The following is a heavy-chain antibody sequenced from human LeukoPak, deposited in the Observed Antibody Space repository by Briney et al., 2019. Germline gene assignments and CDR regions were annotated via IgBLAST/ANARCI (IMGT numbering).Heavy chain of an antibody. J-gene: IGHJ4*02. Sequence: SETLSLTCTVFGGHISTYYWSWIRQAPGKGLEWIGYIYYSGSTKYNPSLKSRVTISVDTSKNQFSLKLSSVTAADTAVYFCARGITDSIWYLDYWGQGTLVTVSS. CDR3: ARGITDSIWYLDY. CDR2: IYYSGST. CDR1: GGHISTYY. D-gene: IGHD3-22*01. V-gene: IGHV4-59*01.